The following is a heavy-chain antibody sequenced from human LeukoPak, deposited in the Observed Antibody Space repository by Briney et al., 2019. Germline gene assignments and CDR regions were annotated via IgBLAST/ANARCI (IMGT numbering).Heavy chain of an antibody. V-gene: IGHV4-39*07. J-gene: IGHJ5*02. Sequence: SETLSLTCTVSGGSISSSSYYWGWIRQPPGKGLAWIGSIHHSGSTYHNPSLKSRVTISVDTSKNQFSLKLSSVTAADTAVYYCARGFRYCSSTSCYVWFDPWGQGTLVTVSS. D-gene: IGHD2-2*01. CDR3: ARGFRYCSSTSCYVWFDP. CDR2: IHHSGST. CDR1: GGSISSSSYY.